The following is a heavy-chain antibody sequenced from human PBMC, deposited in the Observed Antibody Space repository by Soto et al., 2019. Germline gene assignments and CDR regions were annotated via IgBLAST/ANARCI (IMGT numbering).Heavy chain of an antibody. J-gene: IGHJ4*02. CDR2: ISYDGSNK. Sequence: QVQLVESGGGVVQPGRSLRLSCEASGFTFSSYAMHWVRQAPGKGLEWVAVISYDGSNKYYADSVKGRFTISRDNSKNTLYLQMNSLRAEDTAVYYCARDPMGRYYGSGSYYFDYWGQGTLFTVSS. V-gene: IGHV3-30-3*01. D-gene: IGHD3-10*01. CDR1: GFTFSSYA. CDR3: ARDPMGRYYGSGSYYFDY.